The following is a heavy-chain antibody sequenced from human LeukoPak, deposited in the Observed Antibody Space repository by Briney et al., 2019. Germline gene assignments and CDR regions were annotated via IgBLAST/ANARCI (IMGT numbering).Heavy chain of an antibody. CDR1: GFTFSSYG. CDR2: ISYDGSNK. J-gene: IGHJ4*02. V-gene: IGHV3-30*18. Sequence: QPGGSLRLSCAASGFTFSSYGMHWVRQAPGKGLEWVAVISYDGSNKYYADSVKGRFTISRDNSKNTLYLQMNSLRAEDTAVYYCAKPGSAGTISSSQIDYWGQGTLVTVSS. D-gene: IGHD6-6*01. CDR3: AKPGSAGTISSSQIDY.